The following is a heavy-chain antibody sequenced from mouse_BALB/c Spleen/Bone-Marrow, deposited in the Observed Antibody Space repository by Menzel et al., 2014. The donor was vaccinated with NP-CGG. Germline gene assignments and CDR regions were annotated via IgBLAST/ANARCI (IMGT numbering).Heavy chain of an antibody. Sequence: VQLQQPGAELVKPGASVKLSCTASGFNIKDTHMHWVKQGPEQGLEWIGRIDPANGNTNYDPNFQGKATITADTSSNTAYLQLSSLTSEDTAVYYCSRDYGGTAWFACWGHGTLVTVSA. D-gene: IGHD1-1*01. CDR1: GFNIKDTH. V-gene: IGHV14-3*02. CDR2: IDPANGNT. CDR3: SRDYGGTAWFAC. J-gene: IGHJ3*01.